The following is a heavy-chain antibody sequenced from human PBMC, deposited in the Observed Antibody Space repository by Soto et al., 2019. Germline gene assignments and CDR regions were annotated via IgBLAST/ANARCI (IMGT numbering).Heavy chain of an antibody. CDR2: IYYSGST. CDR1: GGSISSGGYY. D-gene: IGHD3-10*01. Sequence: NPSETLSLTCTVSGGSISSGGYYWSWIRQHPGKGLEWIGYIYYSGSTYYNPSLKSRVTISVDTSKNQFSLKLSSVTAADTAVYYCARGGLWFGEKPAFDIWGQGTMVTVSS. V-gene: IGHV4-31*03. J-gene: IGHJ3*02. CDR3: ARGGLWFGEKPAFDI.